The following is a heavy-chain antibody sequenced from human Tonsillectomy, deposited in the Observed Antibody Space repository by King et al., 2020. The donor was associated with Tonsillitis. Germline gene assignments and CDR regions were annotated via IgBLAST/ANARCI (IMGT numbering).Heavy chain of an antibody. Sequence: VQMVESGAEVKKPVDSLRISCKGSGYSFTNFWINWVRQMPGKGLDWVGKIDPTDSYTNYSPSFQGHVTISADKSLTTAYLQWSSLKASDSATFYCATPAGGSGYRVALDSWGQGTVVTASS. D-gene: IGHD3-22*01. J-gene: IGHJ3*02. CDR2: IDPTDSYT. V-gene: IGHV5-10-1*03. CDR3: ATPAGGSGYRVALDS. CDR1: GYSFTNFW.